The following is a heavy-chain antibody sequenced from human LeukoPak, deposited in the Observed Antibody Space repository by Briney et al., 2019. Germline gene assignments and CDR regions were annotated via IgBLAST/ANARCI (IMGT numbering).Heavy chain of an antibody. CDR2: ISTYTGNP. V-gene: IGHV7-4-1*02. D-gene: IGHD5-24*01. Sequence: ASVKASCKPSGYTFTSYSISWVRQAPGQGLEWMGWISTYTGNPTYAQGLTGQFVFSLDTSVSTAYLQISSLKAEDTAVYYCARGDGYNYGSFFDYWGQGTLVTVSS. CDR3: ARGDGYNYGSFFDY. J-gene: IGHJ4*02. CDR1: GYTFTSYS.